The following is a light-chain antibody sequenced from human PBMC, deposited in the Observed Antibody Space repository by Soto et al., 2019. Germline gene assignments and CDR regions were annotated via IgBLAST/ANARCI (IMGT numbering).Light chain of an antibody. CDR2: KAS. V-gene: IGKV1-5*03. Sequence: EIQMTQSTSTMSASVGDRFTSTCRASQSISSWLAWYQQKPGKAPKLLIYKASSLESGVPSRFSGSGSGTELTLTISSLQPEDFATYHYQEYKTWTVGPGTKVDIK. J-gene: IGKJ3*01. CDR3: QEYKTWT. CDR1: QSISSW.